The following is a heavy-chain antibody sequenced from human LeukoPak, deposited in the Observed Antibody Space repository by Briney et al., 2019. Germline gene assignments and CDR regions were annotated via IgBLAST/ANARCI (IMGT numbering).Heavy chain of an antibody. CDR2: VNTDGSST. D-gene: IGHD3-16*01. CDR3: ASSGLSGGHYYFDY. V-gene: IGHV3-74*01. J-gene: IGHJ4*02. Sequence: PGGPLSPSCAAPGFTVSINYMSGVRHAPRQGMAWGSRVNTDGSSTTYAESVKGRFTISKDNAKNTLYLQMNGLRAEDTAVYYCASSGLSGGHYYFDYWGQGTLVTVSS. CDR1: GFTVSINY.